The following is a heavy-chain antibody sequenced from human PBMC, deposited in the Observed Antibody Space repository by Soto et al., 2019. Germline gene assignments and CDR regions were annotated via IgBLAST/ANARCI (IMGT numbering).Heavy chain of an antibody. Sequence: SVKVSCKASGGTFSSYAISWVRQAPGQGLEWMGGIIPIFGTANYAQEFQGRVTITADESTSTAYMELSSLRSEDTAVYYCARVWGLYGSGSFDGYYYGMDVWGQGTTVTVSS. V-gene: IGHV1-69*13. CDR1: GGTFSSYA. J-gene: IGHJ6*02. D-gene: IGHD3-10*01. CDR2: IIPIFGTA. CDR3: ARVWGLYGSGSFDGYYYGMDV.